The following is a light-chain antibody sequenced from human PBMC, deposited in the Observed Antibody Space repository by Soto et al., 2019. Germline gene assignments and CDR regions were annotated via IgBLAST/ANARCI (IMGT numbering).Light chain of an antibody. Sequence: QSVLTQPPSASGTPGQRITISCSGSYSNIGTSPVNWYQHLPGTAPKLFIYSTSQRPSGVPDRFSGSKSGTSASLAISGLQSDDDADYYCAAWDDSLNDYVFGTGTKLTVL. J-gene: IGLJ1*01. CDR2: STS. CDR3: AAWDDSLNDYV. V-gene: IGLV1-44*01. CDR1: YSNIGTSP.